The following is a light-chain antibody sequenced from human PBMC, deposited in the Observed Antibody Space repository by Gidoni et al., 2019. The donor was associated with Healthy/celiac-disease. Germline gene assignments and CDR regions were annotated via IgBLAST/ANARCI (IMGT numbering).Light chain of an antibody. V-gene: IGKV2-28*01. J-gene: IGKJ3*01. CDR3: LQALQTRGFT. CDR2: LGS. CDR1: PSLLHSNGYNY. Sequence: DNVMTEYALPLPVTTGEPASSSCRSSPSLLHSNGYNYLDWYLQKPAQSPQLLIYLGSNRASGVPHRFSCSGSGTDFTLNISRVEAEDVGVYYCLQALQTRGFTFGPGTKVDIK.